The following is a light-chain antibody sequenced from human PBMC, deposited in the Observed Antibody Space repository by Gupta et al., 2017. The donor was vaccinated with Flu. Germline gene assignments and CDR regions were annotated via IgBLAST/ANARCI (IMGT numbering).Light chain of an antibody. V-gene: IGLV1-40*01. CDR1: SSDIGAGYD. CDR2: DNR. Sequence: QSVLTQPPSVSGAPGQRVTISCTGSSSDIGAGYDVQWYQHLPGTAPKLLIYDNRKRRSGVPDRFSGSKSGTSASLATTGLQAEDEADYYCHSYDGSRNVWMFGGGTKLTVL. CDR3: HSYDGSRNVWM. J-gene: IGLJ3*02.